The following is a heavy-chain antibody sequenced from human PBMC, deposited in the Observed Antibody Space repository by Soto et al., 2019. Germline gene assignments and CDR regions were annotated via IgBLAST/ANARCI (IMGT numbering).Heavy chain of an antibody. CDR2: TYYSGNT. J-gene: IGHJ4*02. CDR3: ARVKRDYYGSGNFDY. D-gene: IGHD3-10*01. Sequence: SETLSLTCTVSGGSISSGGYYWSWIRQPPGKSLEWIAYTYYSGNTYYNPSLKSRVTISVDTSKSQFSLKLSSVTAADTAVYYCARVKRDYYGSGNFDYWGQGTLVTVSS. V-gene: IGHV4-30-4*01. CDR1: GGSISSGGYY.